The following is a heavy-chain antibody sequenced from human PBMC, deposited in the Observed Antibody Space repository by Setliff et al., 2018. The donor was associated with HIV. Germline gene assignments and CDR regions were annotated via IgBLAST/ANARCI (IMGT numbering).Heavy chain of an antibody. V-gene: IGHV4-59*11. D-gene: IGHD3-22*01. J-gene: IGHJ4*02. CDR2: IYYSGGT. Sequence: SETLSLTCTVYGGSISGHYWSWIRQPPGKGLEWIGSIYYSGGTYYNPSLKSRVTMSVDTSKNQFSLKLTSVTAADTAVYYCARDFVHLTNYYDSDRYVYWGQGTLVTVSS. CDR1: GGSISGHY. CDR3: ARDFVHLTNYYDSDRYVY.